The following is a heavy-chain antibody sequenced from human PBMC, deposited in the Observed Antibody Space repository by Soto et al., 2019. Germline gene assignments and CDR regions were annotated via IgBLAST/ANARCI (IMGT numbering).Heavy chain of an antibody. CDR1: GFTFSSYG. D-gene: IGHD2-21*02. CDR2: ISYDGSNK. J-gene: IGHJ4*02. V-gene: IGHV3-30*18. Sequence: GGSLRLSCAASGFTFSSYGMHWVRQAPGKGLEWVAVISYDGSNKYYADSVKGRLTISRDNSKNTLYLQMNSLRAEDTAVYYCAKDQEWVVTTGNDYWGQGTLVTVSS. CDR3: AKDQEWVVTTGNDY.